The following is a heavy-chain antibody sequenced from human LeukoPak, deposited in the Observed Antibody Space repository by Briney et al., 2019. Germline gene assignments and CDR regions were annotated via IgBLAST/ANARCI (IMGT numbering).Heavy chain of an antibody. CDR1: GFTFSSYG. Sequence: GGSLRLSCAASGFTFSSYGMHWVRQAPGKGLEWVAVISYDGSNKYYADSVKGRFTISRDNSKNTLYLQMNSLRAEDTAVYYCARDDCSSTSCRNWFDPWGQGTLVTVSP. CDR3: ARDDCSSTSCRNWFDP. V-gene: IGHV3-30*03. D-gene: IGHD2-2*01. CDR2: ISYDGSNK. J-gene: IGHJ5*02.